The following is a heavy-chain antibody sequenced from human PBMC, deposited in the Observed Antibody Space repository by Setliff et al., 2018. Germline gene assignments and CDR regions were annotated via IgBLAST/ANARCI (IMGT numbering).Heavy chain of an antibody. Sequence: VKVSCKVSGYTLTELSMHWVRQAPGKGLEWMGGFDPEDGETIYAQKFQGRVTMTEDTSTDTAYMELSSLRSEDTAVYYCATESLLRYFDLVGNPYAFDIWGQGTMVTVSS. V-gene: IGHV1-24*01. CDR1: GYTLTELS. CDR2: FDPEDGET. D-gene: IGHD3-9*01. J-gene: IGHJ3*02. CDR3: ATESLLRYFDLVGNPYAFDI.